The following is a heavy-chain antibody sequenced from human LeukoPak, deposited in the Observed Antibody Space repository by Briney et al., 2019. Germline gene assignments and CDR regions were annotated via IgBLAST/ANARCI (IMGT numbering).Heavy chain of an antibody. CDR3: ARAGYSSGWFLV. CDR2: IYYSGST. V-gene: IGHV4-31*03. J-gene: IGHJ4*02. CDR1: GGSISSGGYY. Sequence: SETLSLTCTVSGGSISSGGYYWSWIRQHPGKGLEWIGYIYYSGSTYYSPSLKSRVTISVDTSKNQFSLKLSSVTAADTAVYYCARAGYSSGWFLVWGQGTLVTVSS. D-gene: IGHD6-19*01.